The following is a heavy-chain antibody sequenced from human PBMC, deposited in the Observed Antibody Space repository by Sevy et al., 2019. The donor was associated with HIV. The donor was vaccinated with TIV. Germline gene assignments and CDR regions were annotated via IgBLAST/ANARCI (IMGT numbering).Heavy chain of an antibody. J-gene: IGHJ5*02. CDR3: ARGGGRWNDEKGWFDP. CDR2: IIPIFGTA. V-gene: IGHV1-69*13. Sequence: ASVKVSCKASGGTFSSYAISWVRQAPGQGLEWMGGIIPIFGTANYAQKFQGSVTITADESTSTAYMELSSLRSEDTAVYYCARGGGRWNDEKGWFDPWGQGTLVTVSS. CDR1: GGTFSSYA. D-gene: IGHD1-1*01.